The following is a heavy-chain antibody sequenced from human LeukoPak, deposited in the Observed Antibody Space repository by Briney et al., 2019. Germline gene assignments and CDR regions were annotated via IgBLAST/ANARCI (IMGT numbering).Heavy chain of an antibody. V-gene: IGHV4-39*01. J-gene: IGHJ4*02. D-gene: IGHD3-16*01. CDR2: IYYSGST. Sequence: SQTLSLTCTVSGGSISSSSYYWGWIRQPPGKGLEWIGSIYYSGSTYYNPSLKSRVTISVDTSKNQFSLKLSSVTAADTAVYYCARQGAFNYWGQGTLVTVSS. CDR3: ARQGAFNY. CDR1: GGSISSSSYY.